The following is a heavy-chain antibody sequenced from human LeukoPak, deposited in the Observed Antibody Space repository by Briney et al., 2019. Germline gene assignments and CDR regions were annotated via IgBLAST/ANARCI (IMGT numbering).Heavy chain of an antibody. Sequence: PGGSLRLSCAASGFTLSNYWMTWVRQAPGKGLEWVANIKQDGSEKYYVDSVKGRFTISRDNAKNSVYLQMNILEAEDTAVYYCARDGDITLTGVIRGGDALDMWGRGTMVTVSS. J-gene: IGHJ3*02. D-gene: IGHD3-10*01. CDR1: GFTLSNYW. CDR2: IKQDGSEK. V-gene: IGHV3-7*01. CDR3: ARDGDITLTGVIRGGDALDM.